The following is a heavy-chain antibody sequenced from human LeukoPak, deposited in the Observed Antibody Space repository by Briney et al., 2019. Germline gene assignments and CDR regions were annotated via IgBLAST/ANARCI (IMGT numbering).Heavy chain of an antibody. CDR1: GYTFTGYY. Sequence: ASVKVSCKASGYTFTGYYMHWVRQAPGQGLEWMGWINPNSGGTNYAQKFQGRVTMTRDTSISTAYMELSSLRSEDTAVYYCATYAHCSSTSCYRSRYYYYYMDVWGKGTTVTVSS. V-gene: IGHV1-2*02. D-gene: IGHD2-2*01. CDR2: INPNSGGT. J-gene: IGHJ6*03. CDR3: ATYAHCSSTSCYRSRYYYYYMDV.